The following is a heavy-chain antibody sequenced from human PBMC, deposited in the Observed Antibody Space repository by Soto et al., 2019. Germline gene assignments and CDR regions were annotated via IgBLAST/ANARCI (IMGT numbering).Heavy chain of an antibody. J-gene: IGHJ6*01. CDR1: GGTFSSYA. V-gene: IGHV1-69*13. CDR2: IIPIFGTA. CDR3: AGPYCYGREV. Sequence: ASVKVSCKASGGTFSSYAISWVRQAPGQWLEWMGGIIPIFGTANYAQKFQGRVTITADESTSTAYMGLSSLRSEDTAVYYCAGPYCYGREVRGQGHTRTASS. D-gene: IGHD2-8*02.